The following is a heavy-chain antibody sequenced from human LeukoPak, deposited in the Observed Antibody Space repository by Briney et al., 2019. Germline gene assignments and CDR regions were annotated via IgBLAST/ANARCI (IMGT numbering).Heavy chain of an antibody. D-gene: IGHD2-2*01. CDR3: ARRAREWVVPAATEEDWFDP. Sequence: SVKVSCKASGGTFSSYAITWVRQAPGQRLEWMGGIIPIFGTANYAQKFQGRVTITADESTSTAYMELSSLRSEDTAVYYCARRAREWVVPAATEEDWFDPWGQGTLVTVSS. CDR1: GGTFSSYA. CDR2: IIPIFGTA. V-gene: IGHV1-69*01. J-gene: IGHJ5*02.